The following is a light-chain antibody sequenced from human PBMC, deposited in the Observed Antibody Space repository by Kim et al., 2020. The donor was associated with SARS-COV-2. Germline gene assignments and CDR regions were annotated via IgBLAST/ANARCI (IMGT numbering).Light chain of an antibody. CDR3: CSYAGSYTI. J-gene: IGLJ2*01. V-gene: IGLV2-11*01. CDR1: SNDVGGYKY. CDR2: DVN. Sequence: QSALTQPRSVSGSPGQSVTISCTGTSNDVGGYKYVSWSQQHPGKAPKLMIYDVNNRPSEVPDRFSGSKSGNTASLTISGLQPEDEADYYCCSYAGSYTIFGGGTQLTVL.